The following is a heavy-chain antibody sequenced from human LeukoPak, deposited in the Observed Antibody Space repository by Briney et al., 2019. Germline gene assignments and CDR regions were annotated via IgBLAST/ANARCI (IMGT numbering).Heavy chain of an antibody. Sequence: ASVKVSCKASGYTFTTYGISWVRQAPGQGLEWMGWISAYNGNTNYAQNFQGRVTMTTDTSTSTAYVELRSLRSDDTAVYYCARDNRYSSGWYAYWGQGTLVTVSS. CDR1: GYTFTTYG. D-gene: IGHD6-19*01. CDR3: ARDNRYSSGWYAY. V-gene: IGHV1-18*01. CDR2: ISAYNGNT. J-gene: IGHJ4*02.